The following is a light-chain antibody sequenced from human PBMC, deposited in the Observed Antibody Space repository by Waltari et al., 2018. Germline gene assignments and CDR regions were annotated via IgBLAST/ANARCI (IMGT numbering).Light chain of an antibody. CDR1: RSNIGSNY. V-gene: IGLV1-47*01. CDR3: AAWDDSLSGWV. CDR2: RNT. Sequence: QSVLTQPPSVSGTPGLRVAISCSGRRSNIGSNYVHWYQHLPGTAPNLLIYRNTQRPSGVPDRFSGSKSGTSASLAISGLRSEDEADYYCAAWDDSLSGWVFGGGPKLTVL. J-gene: IGLJ3*02.